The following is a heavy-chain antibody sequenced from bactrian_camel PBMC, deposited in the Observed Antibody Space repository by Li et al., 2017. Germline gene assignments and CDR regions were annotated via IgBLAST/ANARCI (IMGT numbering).Heavy chain of an antibody. CDR3: AADRGYGLDCDDASGY. CDR1: GVTYKNYC. V-gene: IGHV3S53*01. J-gene: IGHJ6*01. D-gene: IGHD3*01. Sequence: VQLVESGGGSVHTGGSLTLSCTATGVTYKNYCMGWFRQAPGKEREAVATIDSESSTTYEDSVKGRFTISQDNAKKAVYLEMNSLKPEDTGVYYCAADRGYGLDCDDASGYWGQGTQVTVS. CDR2: IDSESST.